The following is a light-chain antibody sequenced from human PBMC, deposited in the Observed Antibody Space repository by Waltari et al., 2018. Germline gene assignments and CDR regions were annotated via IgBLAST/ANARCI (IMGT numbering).Light chain of an antibody. J-gene: IGKJ1*01. Sequence: AIRITQSPSSLSASTGDRVTITCRASQGISSYLAWYQQKPGKAPKLLIYAASTLPSGVPSRFSGSGSGTDFTLTISCLQSEDFATYYCQQYYSYPQTFGQGTKVEIK. CDR3: QQYYSYPQT. CDR1: QGISSY. CDR2: AAS. V-gene: IGKV1-8*01.